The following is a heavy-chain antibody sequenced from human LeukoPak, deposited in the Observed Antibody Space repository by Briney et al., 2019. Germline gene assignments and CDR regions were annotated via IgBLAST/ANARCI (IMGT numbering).Heavy chain of an antibody. CDR1: GFXFSNYA. J-gene: IGHJ4*02. CDR2: ITGGGGST. V-gene: IGHV3-23*01. D-gene: IGHD1-26*01. CDR3: TTYSRSLDY. Sequence: GGSLRLSCAASGFXFSNYAIGWVRQAPGKGLEWVSTITGGGGSTYYADSVKGRLTISRDDFKNTLYLQMSSLRDEDTAVYYCTTYSRSLDYWGQGTLVTVSS.